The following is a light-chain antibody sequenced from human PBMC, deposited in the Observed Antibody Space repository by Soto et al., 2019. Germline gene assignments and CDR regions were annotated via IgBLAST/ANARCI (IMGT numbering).Light chain of an antibody. CDR3: SSYAGSSNV. V-gene: IGLV2-8*01. CDR2: EVN. Sequence: QSALTQPRSVSGSPGQSVSISCTGTSSDVGGYNYVPWYQQHPGKAPKLMIYEVNKRPSGVPDRFSGSKSGNTASLTVSGLQAEDEADYYCSSYAGSSNVFGTGTKVTVL. J-gene: IGLJ1*01. CDR1: SSDVGGYNY.